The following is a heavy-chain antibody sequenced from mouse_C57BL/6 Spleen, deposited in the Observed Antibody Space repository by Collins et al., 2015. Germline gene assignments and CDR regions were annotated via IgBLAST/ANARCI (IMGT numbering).Heavy chain of an antibody. V-gene: IGHV1-53*01. CDR1: GYTLTNYW. CDR3: VRGGYSGNYGAMDY. D-gene: IGHD1-1*01. J-gene: IGHJ4*01. Sequence: QGQLQQPGTELVKPGASMRLSCKASGYTLTNYWIHWVNQRPGQGLEWIGNINPSNGGTNYNEKFKSKATLTVDKSSSTAYMQLSSLTSEDSAVYYCVRGGYSGNYGAMDYWGQGTSVTVSS. CDR2: INPSNGGT.